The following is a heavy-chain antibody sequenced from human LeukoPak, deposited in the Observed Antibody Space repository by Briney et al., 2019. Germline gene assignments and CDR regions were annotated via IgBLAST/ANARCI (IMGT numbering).Heavy chain of an antibody. V-gene: IGHV4-59*01. Sequence: PSETLSLTCTVSGGSISSYYWSWIRQPPGKGLEWIGYIYYSGSTNYNPSLKSRVTISADTSKNQFSLKLSSVTAADTAVYYCARDNRWLDAFDIWGQGTMVTVSS. CDR2: IYYSGST. CDR3: ARDNRWLDAFDI. J-gene: IGHJ3*02. CDR1: GGSISSYY. D-gene: IGHD1-14*01.